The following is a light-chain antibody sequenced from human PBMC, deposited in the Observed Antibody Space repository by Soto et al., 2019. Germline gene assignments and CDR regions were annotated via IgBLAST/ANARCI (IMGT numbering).Light chain of an antibody. J-gene: IGKJ2*01. V-gene: IGKV1-39*01. CDR1: QSISSY. CDR3: QQSYSTLF. Sequence: DIQMTQSPSSLSASVGDRVTITCRASQSISSYLNWYQQKPGKAPKLLIYAASSLQSGVPSRFSGIGSGTDFTLTISSLQPEDFATYYCQQSYSTLFFGQGTKLEIK. CDR2: AAS.